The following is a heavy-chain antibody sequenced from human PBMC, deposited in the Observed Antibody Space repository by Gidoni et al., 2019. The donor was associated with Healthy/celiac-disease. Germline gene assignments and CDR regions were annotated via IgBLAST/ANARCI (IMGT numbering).Heavy chain of an antibody. D-gene: IGHD6-19*01. J-gene: IGHJ4*02. CDR2: ISYDGSNK. Sequence: VQLVESGGGVVQPGRSLRLSFAASGFTFSCYGWHWVRQASDKGLEWVAVISYDGSNKYYADSVKGRFTISRDNSKNTLYLQMNSLRAEDTAVYYCAKDSTGWVFDYWGQGTLVTVSS. CDR3: AKDSTGWVFDY. CDR1: GFTFSCYG. V-gene: IGHV3-30*18.